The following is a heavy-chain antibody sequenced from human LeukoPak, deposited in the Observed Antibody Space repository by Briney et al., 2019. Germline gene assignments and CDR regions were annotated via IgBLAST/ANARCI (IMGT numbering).Heavy chain of an antibody. CDR1: GFTLSSYA. CDR2: ISVSGNT. V-gene: IGHV3-23*01. CDR3: ATSSYGGNFGLFDY. D-gene: IGHD4-23*01. J-gene: IGHJ4*02. Sequence: GGSLRLSCAASGFTLSSYAMSWVRQGPGKGLEWVSAISVSGNTYHADSVKGRFTISRDNAKNTLYLQMNSLRAEDTSVYYCATSSYGGNFGLFDYWGQGTLVTVSS.